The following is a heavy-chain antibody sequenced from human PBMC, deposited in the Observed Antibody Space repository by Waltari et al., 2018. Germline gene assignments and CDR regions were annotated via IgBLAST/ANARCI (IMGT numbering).Heavy chain of an antibody. CDR1: GYSFTSYW. D-gene: IGHD3-22*01. J-gene: IGHJ4*02. CDR3: ARRYYYDSSGYYYGY. Sequence: EVQLVPSGAEVKTPGESLTLSCKGLGYSFTSYWIGWVRQLPGKGLEGMGIIYPGDSDTRYSPSFQGQVTISADKSISTAYLQWSSLKASDTAMYYCARRYYYDSSGYYYGYWGQGTLVTVSS. V-gene: IGHV5-51*01. CDR2: IYPGDSDT.